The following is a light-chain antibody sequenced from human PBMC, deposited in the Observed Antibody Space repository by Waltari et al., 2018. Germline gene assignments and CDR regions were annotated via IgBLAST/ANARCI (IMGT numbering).Light chain of an antibody. V-gene: IGLV2-14*01. CDR1: SNDVGGYNS. Sequence: QSALTQPASVSGSPGQSVTIFCTGTSNDVGGYNSVSWYQKHPGQAPRVIIYDVSDRPSGFSDRFSGSKSGNTASLTIAGLQAEDEADYYCSSQSSNNVVLFGGGTKLTVL. J-gene: IGLJ2*01. CDR2: DVS. CDR3: SSQSSNNVVL.